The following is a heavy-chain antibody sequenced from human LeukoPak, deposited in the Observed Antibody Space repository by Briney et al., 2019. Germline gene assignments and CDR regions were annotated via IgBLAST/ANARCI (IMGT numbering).Heavy chain of an antibody. V-gene: IGHV3-30*02. Sequence: GGSLRLSCAASGFTFSSYGMHWVRQAPGKGLEWVAFIRYDGSNKYYADSVKGRFTISRDNSKNTLYLQMNSLRAEDTAEYYCARVGIQPNPKRAFDYWGQGTLLTVSS. CDR3: ARVGIQPNPKRAFDY. CDR1: GFTFSSYG. CDR2: IRYDGSNK. J-gene: IGHJ4*02. D-gene: IGHD1-1*01.